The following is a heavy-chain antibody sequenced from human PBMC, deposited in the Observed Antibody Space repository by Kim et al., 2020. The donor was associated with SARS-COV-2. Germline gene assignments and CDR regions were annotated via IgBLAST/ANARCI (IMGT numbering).Heavy chain of an antibody. Sequence: GGSLRLSCAASGFTFSSYAMSWVRQAPGKGLEWVAAISGSDSSTYYADSVKGRFTISRDNSKNTLYLQMNSLRAEDTAVYYCARDLHRFSSTSCYSWGQGTLVTVSS. CDR3: ARDLHRFSSTSCYS. V-gene: IGHV3-23*01. D-gene: IGHD2-2*01. CDR2: ISGSDSST. J-gene: IGHJ4*02. CDR1: GFTFSSYA.